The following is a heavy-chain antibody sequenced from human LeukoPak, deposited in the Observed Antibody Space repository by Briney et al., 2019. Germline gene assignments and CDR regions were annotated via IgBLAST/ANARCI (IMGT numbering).Heavy chain of an antibody. CDR3: ARVGVRGWYWTDY. V-gene: IGHV3-53*01. CDR1: GFTVSSNY. CDR2: FYSGGST. Sequence: GGSLRLSCAASGFTVSSNYMSWVRQAPGKGLEWVSVFYSGGSTYYADSVKGRFTISRDNSKNTLYLQMNSLRAEDTAVYYCARVGVRGWYWTDYWGQGTLVTVS. J-gene: IGHJ4*02. D-gene: IGHD6-19*01.